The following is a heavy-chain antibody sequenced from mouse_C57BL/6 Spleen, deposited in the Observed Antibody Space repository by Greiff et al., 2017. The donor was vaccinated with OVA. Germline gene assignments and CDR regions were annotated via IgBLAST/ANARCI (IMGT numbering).Heavy chain of an antibody. D-gene: IGHD1-1*01. J-gene: IGHJ2*01. V-gene: IGHV5-17*01. CDR1: GFTFSDYG. CDR2: ISSGSSTI. Sequence: EVQRVESGGGLVKPGGSLKLSCAASGFTFSDYGMHWVRQAPEKGLEWVAYISSGSSTIYYADTVKGRFTISRDNAKNTLFLQMTSLRSEDTAMYYCARNPKVYYYGSSGFYFDYWGQGTTLTVSS. CDR3: ARNPKVYYYGSSGFYFDY.